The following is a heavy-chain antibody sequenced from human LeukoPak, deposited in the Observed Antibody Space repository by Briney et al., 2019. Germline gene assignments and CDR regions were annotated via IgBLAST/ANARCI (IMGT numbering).Heavy chain of an antibody. J-gene: IGHJ2*01. CDR3: ARCPWNGGSWFLDL. V-gene: IGHV3-48*03. CDR2: ISSSGSVI. CDR1: GFTFNTYA. D-gene: IGHD1-1*01. Sequence: GGSLRLSCAASGFTFNTYAMSWVRQAPGKGLEWISYISSSGSVIYQADSVKGRFTISRDNAKNSLYLDMNRLRLEDTAVYYCARCPWNGGSWFLDLWGRGTLVTVSS.